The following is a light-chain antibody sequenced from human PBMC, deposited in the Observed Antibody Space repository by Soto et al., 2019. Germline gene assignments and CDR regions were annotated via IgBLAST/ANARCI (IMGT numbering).Light chain of an antibody. CDR1: QSVSGNY. J-gene: IGKJ2*01. Sequence: EIVLTQSPGTLSLSPGERATLSCRASQSVSGNYLAWYQKKPGQSPRLLIYGSSDRATGTPDRFSGSGSETDFTLTISRVEPEDFAVYYCQQYGSTPPYTFGQGTKLEIK. CDR2: GSS. V-gene: IGKV3-20*01. CDR3: QQYGSTPPYT.